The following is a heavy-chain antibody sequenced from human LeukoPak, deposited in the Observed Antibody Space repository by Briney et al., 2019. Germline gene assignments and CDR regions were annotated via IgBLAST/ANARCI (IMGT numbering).Heavy chain of an antibody. CDR1: GYTFTSYG. Sequence: ASVKVSCKASGYTFTSYGISWVRQAPGQGLEWMGWISAYNGNTNYAQKPQGRVTMTTDTSTSTAYMELRSLRSDDTAVYYCARVVTMIVVAPFDYWGQGTLVTVSS. J-gene: IGHJ4*02. CDR2: ISAYNGNT. V-gene: IGHV1-18*01. D-gene: IGHD3-22*01. CDR3: ARVVTMIVVAPFDY.